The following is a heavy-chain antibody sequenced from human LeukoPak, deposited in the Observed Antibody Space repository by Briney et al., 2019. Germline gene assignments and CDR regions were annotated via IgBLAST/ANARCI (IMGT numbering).Heavy chain of an antibody. CDR1: GYSFTAHF. D-gene: IGHD5-18*01. J-gene: IGHJ4*02. V-gene: IGHV1-2*02. CDR3: ARGGGYSWFDY. CDR2: IDPNSGGT. Sequence: ASVTVSCTVSGYSFTAHFIHWVRQAPGQGLEWMGWIDPNSGGTNCAQKFQGRVTMTRDTSVSAVYMELSSLRSDDTAVYYCARGGGYSWFDYWGQGTLVTVSS.